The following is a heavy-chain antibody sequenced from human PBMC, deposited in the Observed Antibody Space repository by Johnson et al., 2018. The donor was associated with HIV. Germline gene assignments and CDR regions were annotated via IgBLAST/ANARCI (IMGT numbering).Heavy chain of an antibody. CDR3: ARDGYRYDTGVLGAFDI. J-gene: IGHJ3*02. Sequence: VQLVESGGDLVQPGGSLRLSCAASGFTVSSNYMSWVRQAPGKGLEWVSGINWNGGSTGYADSVKGRFTISRDNAKNSLYLQMNSLRAEDTALYYCARDGYRYDTGVLGAFDIWGQGTMVTVSS. CDR1: GFTVSSNY. CDR2: INWNGGST. D-gene: IGHD6-13*01. V-gene: IGHV3-20*04.